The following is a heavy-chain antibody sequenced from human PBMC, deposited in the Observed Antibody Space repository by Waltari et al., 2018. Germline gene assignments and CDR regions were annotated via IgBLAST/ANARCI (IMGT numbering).Heavy chain of an antibody. D-gene: IGHD3-10*01. CDR1: GGSISSGDYY. V-gene: IGHV4-30-4*08. CDR3: ARRSGSGSYYLDDY. Sequence: QVQLQESGPGLVKPSQTLSLTCTVSGGSISSGDYYWSWIRQPPGKGLEWIGYIYYSGCTYYKPSLKSRVTISLDTSKNQFSLKLSSVTAADTAVYYCARRSGSGSYYLDDYWGQGTLVTVSS. CDR2: IYYSGCT. J-gene: IGHJ4*02.